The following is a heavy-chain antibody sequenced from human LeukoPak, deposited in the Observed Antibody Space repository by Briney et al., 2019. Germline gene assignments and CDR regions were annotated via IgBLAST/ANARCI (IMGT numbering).Heavy chain of an antibody. CDR1: GFTFSTSA. V-gene: IGHV3-33*01. CDR3: ARPTEKYSGSYPFDY. Sequence: GGSLRLSCAASGFTFSTSAIHWVRQAPGKGPEWVAATWFDGSEKYNEDVLKGRFTISRDNSQSTVYLQMNSLSAEDTAVYYCARPTEKYSGSYPFDYWGQGTLVTVSS. J-gene: IGHJ4*02. D-gene: IGHD1-26*01. CDR2: TWFDGSEK.